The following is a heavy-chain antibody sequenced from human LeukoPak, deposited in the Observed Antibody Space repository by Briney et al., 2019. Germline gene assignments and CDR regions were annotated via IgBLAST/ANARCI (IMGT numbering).Heavy chain of an antibody. V-gene: IGHV3-23*01. Sequence: GGSLRLSCAASGFTFSSYAMSWVRQAPGKGLEWVSAISGSGGSTYYADSVKGRFTISRDNSKNTLYLQMNSLKTEDTAVYYCTTRTGDLGSAFDIWGQGTMVTVSS. D-gene: IGHD7-27*01. CDR2: ISGSGGST. CDR1: GFTFSSYA. CDR3: TTRTGDLGSAFDI. J-gene: IGHJ3*02.